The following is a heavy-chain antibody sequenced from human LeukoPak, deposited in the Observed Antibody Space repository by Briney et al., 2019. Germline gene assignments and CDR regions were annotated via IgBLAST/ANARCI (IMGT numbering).Heavy chain of an antibody. Sequence: GGSLRLSCAASGFTFSSYGMHWVRQAPGKGLEWVAVIWYDGSNKYCADSVKGRFTISRDNSKNTLYLQMNSLRAEDTAVYYCATEQWLGHYFDYWGQGTLVTDSS. D-gene: IGHD6-19*01. J-gene: IGHJ4*02. CDR3: ATEQWLGHYFDY. CDR1: GFTFSSYG. V-gene: IGHV3-33*01. CDR2: IWYDGSNK.